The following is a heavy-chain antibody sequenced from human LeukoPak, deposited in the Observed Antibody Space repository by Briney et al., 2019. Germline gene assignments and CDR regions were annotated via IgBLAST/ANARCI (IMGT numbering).Heavy chain of an antibody. D-gene: IGHD3-22*01. V-gene: IGHV4-30-2*01. CDR1: GGSISSGGYS. J-gene: IGHJ4*02. Sequence: PSQTLSLTCAVSGGSISSGGYSWSWIRQPPGKGLEWIVYIYHSGSTYYNPSLKSRVTISVDRSKNQFSLKLSSVTAADTAVYYCARGYYDSSGYHYYFDYWGQGTLVTVSS. CDR2: IYHSGST. CDR3: ARGYYDSSGYHYYFDY.